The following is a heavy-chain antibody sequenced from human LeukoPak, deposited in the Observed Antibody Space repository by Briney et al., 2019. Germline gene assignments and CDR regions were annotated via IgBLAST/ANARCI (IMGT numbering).Heavy chain of an antibody. V-gene: IGHV4-34*01. J-gene: IGHJ5*02. Sequence: PSETLSLTCAVYGGSFSGHYWSWIRQPPGKGLEWIGEINHSGSTNYNPSLKSRVTISVDTSKNQFSLKLSSVTAADTAVYYCARGTYTMVRGVISVDNWFDPWGQGTLVTVSS. CDR2: INHSGST. D-gene: IGHD3-10*01. CDR3: ARGTYTMVRGVISVDNWFDP. CDR1: GGSFSGHY.